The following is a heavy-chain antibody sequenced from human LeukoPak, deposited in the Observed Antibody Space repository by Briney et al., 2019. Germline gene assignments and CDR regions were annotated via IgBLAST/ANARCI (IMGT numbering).Heavy chain of an antibody. V-gene: IGHV3-30*18. CDR3: AKVEPGRVGIPFDY. J-gene: IGHJ4*02. CDR1: GFTFSSYG. D-gene: IGHD2-21*01. Sequence: GRSLRLSCAASGFTFSSYGMHWVRQAPGKGLEWVAVISYDGSNKYYADSVKGRFTISRDNSKNTLYLQMNSLRAEDTAVYYCAKVEPGRVGIPFDYWGQGTLVTVSS. CDR2: ISYDGSNK.